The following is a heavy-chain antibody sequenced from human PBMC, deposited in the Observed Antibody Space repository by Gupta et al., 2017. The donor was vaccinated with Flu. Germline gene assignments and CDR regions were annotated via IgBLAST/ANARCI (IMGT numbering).Heavy chain of an antibody. CDR1: GFSFTTTGVG. CDR2: IYWDDDT. Sequence: QITLKESGPTLVKPTQTLTLTCIFSGFSFTTTGVGVGWIRQPPGKALEWLALIYWDDDTRYSPSLKSRLTITKDTSNNQVVLTMTNMDPVDTATYYCAHRRPRNYNWNEHGFDHWGQGTLVTVSS. J-gene: IGHJ4*02. CDR3: AHRRPRNYNWNEHGFDH. V-gene: IGHV2-5*02. D-gene: IGHD1-20*01.